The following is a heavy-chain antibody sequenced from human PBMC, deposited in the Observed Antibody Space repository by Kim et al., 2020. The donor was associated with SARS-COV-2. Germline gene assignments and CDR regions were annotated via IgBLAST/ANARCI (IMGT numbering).Heavy chain of an antibody. CDR1: GFTLSDYY. CDR3: ARGDGAGYDYVS. Sequence: GGSLRLSCAASGFTLSDYYMNWIRQAPGKGLEWVSYISSTGSYTNYADSVKGRFTISRDNAKNSLYLQMNSLRAEDTAVYYCARGDGAGYDYVSWGQGTPVTGSS. D-gene: IGHD3-16*01. V-gene: IGHV3-11*05. CDR2: ISSTGSYT. J-gene: IGHJ4*02.